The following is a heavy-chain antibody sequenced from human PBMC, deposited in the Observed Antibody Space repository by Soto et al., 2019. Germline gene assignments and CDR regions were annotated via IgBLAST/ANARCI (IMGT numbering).Heavy chain of an antibody. J-gene: IGHJ5*02. D-gene: IGHD3-3*01. V-gene: IGHV3-23*01. Sequence: GGSLRLSCAASGFTFSSYAMSWVRQAPGKGLEWVSAISGSGGSTYYADSVKGRFTISRDNSKNTLYLQMNSLRAEDTAVYYCAKVDDFWSGYNWFDPWGQGTLVTVSS. CDR2: ISGSGGST. CDR1: GFTFSSYA. CDR3: AKVDDFWSGYNWFDP.